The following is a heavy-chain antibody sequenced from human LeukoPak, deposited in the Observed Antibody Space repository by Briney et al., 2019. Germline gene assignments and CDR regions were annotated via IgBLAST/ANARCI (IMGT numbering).Heavy chain of an antibody. V-gene: IGHV3-30*18. D-gene: IGHD2-15*01. CDR2: ISYDGRDK. CDR1: GFTFTTYG. CDR3: AKDKGYCNGGSCYTFDY. J-gene: IGHJ4*02. Sequence: PGGSLRLSCAASGFTFTTYGMHWVRQAPGKGLEWVAVISYDGRDKYYADSVKGRSTISRDNSNNTLYLQVNNLRTDDTAVYHCAKDKGYCNGGSCYTFDYWGQGTLATVSS.